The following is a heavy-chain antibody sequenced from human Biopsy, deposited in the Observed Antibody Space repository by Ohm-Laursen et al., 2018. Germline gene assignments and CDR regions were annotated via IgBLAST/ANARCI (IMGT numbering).Heavy chain of an antibody. CDR2: IYPGGGT. CDR3: AGIVLGPTNDAFDI. CDR1: GASIRDYY. D-gene: IGHD1-26*01. J-gene: IGHJ3*02. V-gene: IGHV4-4*07. Sequence: SETLSLTCSVSGASIRDYYWSWIRQAAGKGLEWIGRIYPGGGTIYNPSLKSRVTMSVDTSKNHFSLNLNSVTAADTAVYYCAGIVLGPTNDAFDIWGQGTTVTVSS.